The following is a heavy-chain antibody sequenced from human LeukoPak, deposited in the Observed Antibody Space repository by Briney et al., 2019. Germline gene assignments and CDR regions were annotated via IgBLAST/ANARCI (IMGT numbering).Heavy chain of an antibody. D-gene: IGHD6-6*01. Sequence: NPSETLSLTCTVSGGSISSSSYYWGWIRQPPGKGLEWIGIIDYSGSTYYNPSLKRRVTIYVDTSQNQFSLKLRSVTAADTAVYYCARCKKQLETFDYWGQGTLVTVSS. CDR3: ARCKKQLETFDY. J-gene: IGHJ4*02. CDR2: IDYSGST. CDR1: GGSISSSSYY. V-gene: IGHV4-39*01.